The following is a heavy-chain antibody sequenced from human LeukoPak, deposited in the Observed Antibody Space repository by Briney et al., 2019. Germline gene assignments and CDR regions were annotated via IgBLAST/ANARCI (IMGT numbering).Heavy chain of an antibody. CDR1: GYTFTSYD. CDR3: ATRSPDWLLNY. Sequence: ASVKVSCKASGYTFTSYDINWVRQATGQGLEWMGWMNPNSGNTGYAQKFQGRVTMTEDTSTDTAYMELSSLRSEDTAVYYCATRSPDWLLNYWGQGTLVTVSS. V-gene: IGHV1-8*01. CDR2: MNPNSGNT. J-gene: IGHJ4*02. D-gene: IGHD3-9*01.